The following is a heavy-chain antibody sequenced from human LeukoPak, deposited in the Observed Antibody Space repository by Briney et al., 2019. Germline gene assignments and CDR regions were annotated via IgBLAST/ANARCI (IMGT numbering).Heavy chain of an antibody. CDR1: GYTFTSYY. D-gene: IGHD2-15*01. Sequence: ASVKVSCKASGYTFTSYYMHWVRQAPGQGLEWMGIINPSGGSTSYAQKFQGRVTMTRDMSTSTVYMELSSLRSEDTAVYYCARDGEYCSGGSCYPWNWFDPWGQGTLVPVSS. CDR2: INPSGGST. V-gene: IGHV1-46*01. CDR3: ARDGEYCSGGSCYPWNWFDP. J-gene: IGHJ5*02.